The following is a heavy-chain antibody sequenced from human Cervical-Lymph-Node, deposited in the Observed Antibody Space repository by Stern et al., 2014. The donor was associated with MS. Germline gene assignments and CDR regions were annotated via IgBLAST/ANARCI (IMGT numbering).Heavy chain of an antibody. Sequence: QMQLVQSGPEVRKPGASVKVSCKASGFTFTRYEMHWVRQASGQGLEWMGWMHPNSGYTDYEQKFRGRFTMTRDTSTSPAYMELSSLRSEDTAVYYCARVPLDFWTGYSKPNWFDPWGQGTLVIVSS. V-gene: IGHV1-8*01. CDR1: GFTFTRYE. J-gene: IGHJ5*02. D-gene: IGHD3/OR15-3a*01. CDR3: ARVPLDFWTGYSKPNWFDP. CDR2: MHPNSGYT.